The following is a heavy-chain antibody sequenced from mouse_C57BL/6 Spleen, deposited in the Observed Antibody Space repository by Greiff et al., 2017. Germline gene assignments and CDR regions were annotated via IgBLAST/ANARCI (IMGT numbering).Heavy chain of an antibody. V-gene: IGHV1-85*01. J-gene: IGHJ4*01. D-gene: IGHD1-1*01. CDR3: ARRDTTVVAHYAMDY. CDR2: IYPRDGST. Sequence: VKLMESGPELVKPGASVKLSCKASGYTFTSYDINWVKQRPGQGLEWIGWIYPRDGSTKYNEKFKGKATLTVDTSSSTAYMELHSLTSEDSAVYVCARRDTTVVAHYAMDYWGQGTSVTVSS. CDR1: GYTFTSYD.